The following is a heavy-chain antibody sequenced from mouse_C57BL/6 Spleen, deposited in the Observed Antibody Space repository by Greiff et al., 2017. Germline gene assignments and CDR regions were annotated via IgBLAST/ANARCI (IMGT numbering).Heavy chain of an antibody. CDR2: IYPGDGDT. CDR1: GYAFSSSW. V-gene: IGHV1-82*01. CDR3: AKFPGYYAMDY. Sequence: VQLVESGPELVKPGASVKISCKASGYAFSSSWMNWVKQRPGKGLEWIGRIYPGDGDTNYNGKFKGKATLTADKSSSTAYMQLSSLTSEDSAVYFCAKFPGYYAMDYWGQGTSVTVSS. J-gene: IGHJ4*01.